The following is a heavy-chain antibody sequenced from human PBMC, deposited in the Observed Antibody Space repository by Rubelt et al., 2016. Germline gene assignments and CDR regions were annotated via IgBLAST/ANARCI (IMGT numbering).Heavy chain of an antibody. J-gene: IGHJ6*02. CDR2: IIPIFGTA. Sequence: LEWMGGIIPIFGTANYAQKFQGRVTITADESTSTAYVELSSLRSEDTAVYYCAGKQQLVPLGYYYYGMDVWGQGTTVTASS. V-gene: IGHV1-69*01. CDR3: AGKQQLVPLGYYYYGMDV. D-gene: IGHD6-13*01.